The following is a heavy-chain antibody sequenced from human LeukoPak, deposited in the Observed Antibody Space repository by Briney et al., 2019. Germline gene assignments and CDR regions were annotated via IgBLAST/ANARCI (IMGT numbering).Heavy chain of an antibody. CDR2: IRYDGSNE. CDR3: AKDRANGDYGLYYYYGMDV. J-gene: IGHJ6*01. D-gene: IGHD4-17*01. Sequence: GGSLRLSCAASGFSFSGYGMHWVRQAPGKGLEWVAFIRYDGSNEYYADSVKGRFTISRDKSKNTLSLQMNGLRVEDTAVYYCAKDRANGDYGLYYYYGMDVWGQGTTVTVSS. V-gene: IGHV3-30*02. CDR1: GFSFSGYG.